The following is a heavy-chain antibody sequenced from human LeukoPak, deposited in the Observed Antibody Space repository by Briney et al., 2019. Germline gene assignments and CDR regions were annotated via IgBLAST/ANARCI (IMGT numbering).Heavy chain of an antibody. CDR2: IIPILGIA. CDR3: AKRGRVAARPGNWFDP. D-gene: IGHD6-6*01. J-gene: IGHJ5*02. V-gene: IGHV1-69*04. Sequence: SVKVSCKASGGTFISYAISWVRQAPGQGLEWMGRIIPILGIANYAQKFQGRVTITADKSTSTAYMELSSLRSEDTAVYYCAKRGRVAARPGNWFDPWGQGTLVTVSS. CDR1: GGTFISYA.